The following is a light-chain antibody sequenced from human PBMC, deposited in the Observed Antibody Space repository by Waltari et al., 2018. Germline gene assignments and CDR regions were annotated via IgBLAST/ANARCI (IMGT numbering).Light chain of an antibody. CDR2: FTD. CDR1: RPNIRRNS. Sequence: QSVLTQPPSASGTPGQRVTISCSGGRPNIRRNSVTWFQQLPGTAPRLFIYFTDQRPSGVPGRFSGSKSGTSASLAISGLQSGDEADYYCASWDASLNGWVFGGGTKLTVL. J-gene: IGLJ3*02. V-gene: IGLV1-44*01. CDR3: ASWDASLNGWV.